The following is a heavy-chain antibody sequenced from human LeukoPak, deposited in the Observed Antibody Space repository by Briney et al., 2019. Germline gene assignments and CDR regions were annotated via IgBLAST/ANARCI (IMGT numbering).Heavy chain of an antibody. J-gene: IGHJ4*02. D-gene: IGHD1-26*01. V-gene: IGHV4-39*07. CDR2: IYYSGST. CDR3: ARDPAVGATTPFDY. Sequence: SETLSLTCTVSGGSISSSCCYWSWIRQPPGKGLEWIGSIYYSGSTNYNPSLKSRVTISVDTSENQFSLKLSSVTAADTAVYYCARDPAVGATTPFDYWGQGTLVTVSS. CDR1: GGSISSSCCY.